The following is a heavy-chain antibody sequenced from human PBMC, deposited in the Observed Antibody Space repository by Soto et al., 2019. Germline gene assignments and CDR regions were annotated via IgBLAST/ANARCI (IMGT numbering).Heavy chain of an antibody. CDR3: AREGGTMGAGWFAP. V-gene: IGHV1-18*01. CDR1: GYTFTSYD. Sequence: ASVKVSCKASGYTFTSYDIRWVRQAPGQGLEWMGWISAYNGNTNYAQKLQDRVTMTTDTSTSTAYMELRSLRSDDTAVYYCAREGGTMGAGWFAPWGQGTLVTVSS. D-gene: IGHD3-10*01. CDR2: ISAYNGNT. J-gene: IGHJ5*02.